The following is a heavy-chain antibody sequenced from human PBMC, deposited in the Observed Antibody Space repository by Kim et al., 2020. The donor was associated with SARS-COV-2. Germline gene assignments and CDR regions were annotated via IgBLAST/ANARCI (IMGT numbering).Heavy chain of an antibody. V-gene: IGHV3-30*02. Sequence: EKSKYYADSVKGRFTISRGNSKNVLYLQMNSVRGEDTAVYYCAKESDAFDIWGQGTMVTVSS. J-gene: IGHJ3*02. CDR3: AKESDAFDI. CDR2: EKSK.